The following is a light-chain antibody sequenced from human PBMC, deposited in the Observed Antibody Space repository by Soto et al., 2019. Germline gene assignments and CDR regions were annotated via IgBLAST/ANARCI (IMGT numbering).Light chain of an antibody. Sequence: EIVMTQSPATLSVSPGERVTLSCRASQSVRSNLAWYQQKPGQAPRLLIYGASTRATGIPARFSGSGSGTEFTLTISSLQSEDFALYYCQQYNTWPPTFGQGTKVGIK. CDR3: QQYNTWPPT. V-gene: IGKV3-15*01. CDR1: QSVRSN. CDR2: GAS. J-gene: IGKJ1*01.